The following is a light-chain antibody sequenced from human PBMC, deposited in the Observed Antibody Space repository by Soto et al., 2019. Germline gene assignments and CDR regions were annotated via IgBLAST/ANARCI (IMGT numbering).Light chain of an antibody. CDR3: QKYNSGPRT. CDR1: QGSSNY. Sequence: DIQMTQYPSSLSASVGDSVTITCRASQGSSNYLAWYQQKPGKVPKLLIYAASALHSGVPYRFSGSGSGTDFTLTISRLQPEDVATYYCQKYNSGPRTFSPGTKLEIK. V-gene: IGKV1-27*01. J-gene: IGKJ1*01. CDR2: AAS.